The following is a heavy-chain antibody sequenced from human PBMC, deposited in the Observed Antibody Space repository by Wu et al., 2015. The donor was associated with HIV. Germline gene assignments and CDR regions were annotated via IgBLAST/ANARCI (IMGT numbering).Heavy chain of an antibody. CDR1: GGTFSSYA. J-gene: IGHJ3*02. V-gene: IGHV1-69*05. CDR2: IIPIFGTA. CDR3: ATDSSGYSPGAFDI. Sequence: QVQLVQSGAEVKKPGSSVKVSCKASGGTFSSYAISWVRQAPGQGLEWMGGIIPIFGTANYAQKFQGRVTITTDESTSTAYMELRSLRSDDTAVYYCATDSSGYSPGAFDIWGQGTMVTVSS. D-gene: IGHD3-22*01.